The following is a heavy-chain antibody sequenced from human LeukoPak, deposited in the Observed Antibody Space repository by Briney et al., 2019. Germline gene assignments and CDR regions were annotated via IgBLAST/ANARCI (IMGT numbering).Heavy chain of an antibody. CDR1: GFTFSSYW. CDR2: IKQDGSEK. V-gene: IGHV3-7*01. Sequence: GGSLRLSCAASGFTFSSYWMSRVRQAPGKGLEWVANIKQDGSEKYYVDSVTGRFTISRDNAKNSLFLQMNSLRAEDTAVYYCARVPIEAYYYYGMDVWGQGTTVTVSS. D-gene: IGHD3-22*01. CDR3: ARVPIEAYYYYGMDV. J-gene: IGHJ6*02.